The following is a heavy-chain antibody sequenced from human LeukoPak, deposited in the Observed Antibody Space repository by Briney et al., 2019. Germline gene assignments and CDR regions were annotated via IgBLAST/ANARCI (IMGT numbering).Heavy chain of an antibody. J-gene: IGHJ3*02. V-gene: IGHV4-61*10. CDR3: ARERYCSGGSCYSNAFDI. Sequence: SETLSLTCTVSGGSTSSGSYYWSWIRQPAGKGLEWIGRIYYSGSTYYNPSLKSRVTISLDTSKNQFSLKLSSVTAADTAVYYCARERYCSGGSCYSNAFDIWGQGTMVTVSS. D-gene: IGHD2-15*01. CDR1: GGSTSSGSYY. CDR2: IYYSGST.